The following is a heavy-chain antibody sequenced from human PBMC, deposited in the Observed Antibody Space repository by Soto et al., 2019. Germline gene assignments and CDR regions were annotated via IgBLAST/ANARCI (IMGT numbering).Heavy chain of an antibody. CDR3: ARRAWELPWFDP. J-gene: IGHJ5*02. Sequence: PGEDLKISCNGSGYSFTNYWIGWVLHMPGKGLEWLGIIYPGASDTRYSPSFQGQVTISAGKSISTAYLQWSSLKASDTAMYYCARRAWELPWFDPWGQGTLVTVSS. V-gene: IGHV5-51*01. D-gene: IGHD1-26*01. CDR2: IYPGASDT. CDR1: GYSFTNYW.